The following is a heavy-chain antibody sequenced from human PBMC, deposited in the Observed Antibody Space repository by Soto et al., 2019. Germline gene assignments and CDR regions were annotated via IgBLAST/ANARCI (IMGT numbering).Heavy chain of an antibody. CDR1: GGSISSYY. CDR2: VHHSWGS. J-gene: IGHJ6*02. Sequence: QVQLQESGPGLVKPSETLSLSCTVSGGSISSYYWSWFRQSPGKRMEWIGYVHHSWGSSYNPSLQSRVAISLDTPKSPFSLKVTSVTATDPAVYYCARQGFGPLHGLVDVWGQGTTVTVSS. D-gene: IGHD3-10*01. V-gene: IGHV4-59*08. CDR3: ARQGFGPLHGLVDV.